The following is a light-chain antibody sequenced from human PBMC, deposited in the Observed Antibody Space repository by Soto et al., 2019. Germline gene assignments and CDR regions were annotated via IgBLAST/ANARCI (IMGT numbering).Light chain of an antibody. Sequence: QSALAQPASVSGSPGQSITISCTGTSSDVGGYDYVSWYQLHPGKAPKLMVFEVSNRPSGVSYRFSGSKSGNTASLTISGLQAEDDADYFCSSYSISTAYLFGTGTKVTV. CDR3: SSYSISTAYL. CDR1: SSDVGGYDY. V-gene: IGLV2-14*01. CDR2: EVS. J-gene: IGLJ1*01.